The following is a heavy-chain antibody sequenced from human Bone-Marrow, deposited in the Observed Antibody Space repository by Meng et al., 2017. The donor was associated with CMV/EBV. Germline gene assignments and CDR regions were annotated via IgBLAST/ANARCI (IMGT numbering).Heavy chain of an antibody. CDR2: IIPIFGTA. D-gene: IGHD6-13*01. J-gene: IGHJ6*02. CDR3: ASPSGAAADPYYYYDYGMDV. V-gene: IGHV1-69*05. CDR1: GGTFSSYA. Sequence: SVKVSCKASGGTFSSYAISWVRQAPGQGLEWMGGIIPIFGTANYAQKFQGRVTITTDESTSTAYMELSSLRSEDTAVYYCASPSGAAADPYYYYDYGMDVWGQGTMVTVSS.